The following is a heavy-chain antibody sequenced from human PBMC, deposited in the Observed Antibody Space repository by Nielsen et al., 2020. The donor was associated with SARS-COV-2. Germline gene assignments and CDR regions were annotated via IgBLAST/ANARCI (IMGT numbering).Heavy chain of an antibody. CDR2: ISSSSSYI. CDR3: ARDQYSYGDMDYFDY. D-gene: IGHD5-18*01. CDR1: GFTFSSYS. V-gene: IGHV3-21*01. J-gene: IGHJ4*02. Sequence: GESLKISCAASGFTFSSYSMNWVRQAPGKGLEWVSSISSSSSYIYYADSVKGRFTISRDNAKNSLYLQMNSLRAEDTAVYYCARDQYSYGDMDYFDYWGQVTLVTVSS.